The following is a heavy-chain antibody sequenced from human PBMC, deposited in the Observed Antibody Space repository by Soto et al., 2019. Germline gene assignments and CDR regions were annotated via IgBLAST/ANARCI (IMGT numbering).Heavy chain of an antibody. D-gene: IGHD2-2*01. CDR1: GDSITTGIYS. CDR2: IHVSGYT. V-gene: IGHV4-30-2*01. Sequence: QLQLQESGSGLVKPSQTLSLTCTVSGDSITTGIYSWSWIRQAPGKGLQWIVNIHVSGYTSFNTSVKGRVTISAAPSKNKSSLNVMSVTAADTAVYYWARGGALRPNAHAPLDPWGQGRLLTVSS. CDR3: ARGGALRPNAHAPLDP. J-gene: IGHJ5*02.